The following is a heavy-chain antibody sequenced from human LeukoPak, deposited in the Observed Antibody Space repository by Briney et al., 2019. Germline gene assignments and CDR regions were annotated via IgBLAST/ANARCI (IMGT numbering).Heavy chain of an antibody. D-gene: IGHD3-22*01. Sequence: ASVTVSCKASGYTFTGYYMHWVRQAPGQGLEWMGWINPNSGGTNYAQKFQGRVTMTRDTSISTAYMELSRLRSDETAVYYCARDFSSGYYGAFDIWGQGTMVTVSS. J-gene: IGHJ3*02. CDR2: INPNSGGT. CDR3: ARDFSSGYYGAFDI. CDR1: GYTFTGYY. V-gene: IGHV1-2*02.